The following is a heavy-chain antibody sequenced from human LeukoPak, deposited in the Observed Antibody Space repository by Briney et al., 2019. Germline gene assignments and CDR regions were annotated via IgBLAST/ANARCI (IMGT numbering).Heavy chain of an antibody. Sequence: SESLSLTCAVYGGSFSGYYWTWIRQTPEKGLEWIGEMNPSGSTNYNPSLKSRVTISVDTSKNQFSLELSSVTAADTAVYYCARGRQDVTMIVVVMTAVSYYLDVWGKGTTVTVS. V-gene: IGHV4-34*01. CDR1: GGSFSGYY. J-gene: IGHJ6*03. D-gene: IGHD3-22*01. CDR3: ARGRQDVTMIVVVMTAVSYYLDV. CDR2: MNPSGST.